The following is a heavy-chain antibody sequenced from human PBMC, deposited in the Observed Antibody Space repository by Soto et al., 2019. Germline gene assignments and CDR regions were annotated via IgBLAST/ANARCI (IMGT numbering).Heavy chain of an antibody. CDR3: ARIPGITMVRGPKIVDYYYYYGMDV. Sequence: SGPTLVNPTQTLTLTCTFSGFSLSTSGMCVSWIRQPPGKALEWLALIDWDDDKYYSTSLKTRLTISKDTSKNQVVLTMTNMDPVDTATYYCARIPGITMVRGPKIVDYYYYYGMDVWGQGTTVTVSS. CDR2: IDWDDDK. D-gene: IGHD3-10*01. J-gene: IGHJ6*02. CDR1: GFSLSTSGMC. V-gene: IGHV2-70*01.